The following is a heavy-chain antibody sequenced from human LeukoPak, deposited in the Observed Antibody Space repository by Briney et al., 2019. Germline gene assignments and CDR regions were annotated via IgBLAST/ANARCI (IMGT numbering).Heavy chain of an antibody. Sequence: SETLSLTCTVSGGSISSYYWSWIRQPAGKGLEWIGRIYTSGSTNYNPSLKSRVTISVDTSKNQFSLKLSSVTAADTAVYYCARERYFDWSREDYFDYWGQGTLVTVSS. J-gene: IGHJ4*02. V-gene: IGHV4-4*07. CDR2: IYTSGST. CDR3: ARERYFDWSREDYFDY. D-gene: IGHD3-9*01. CDR1: GGSISSYY.